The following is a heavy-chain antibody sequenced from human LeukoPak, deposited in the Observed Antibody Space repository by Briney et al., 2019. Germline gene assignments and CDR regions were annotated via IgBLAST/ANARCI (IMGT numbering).Heavy chain of an antibody. CDR1: GFTFSSYA. J-gene: IGHJ4*02. V-gene: IGHV3-30-3*01. CDR3: AKGLVSYYFDY. Sequence: PGGSLRLSCAASGFTFSSYAMHWVRQAPGKGLEWVAVISYDGSNKYYADSVKGRFTISRDNSKNTVYLQMNSLRADDTAVYYCAKGLVSYYFDYWGQGTLVIVSS. CDR2: ISYDGSNK. D-gene: IGHD3-22*01.